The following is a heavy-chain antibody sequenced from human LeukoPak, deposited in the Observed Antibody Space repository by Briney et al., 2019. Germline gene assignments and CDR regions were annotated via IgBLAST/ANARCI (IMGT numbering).Heavy chain of an antibody. CDR2: ISGSGGST. CDR1: GFTFSSYA. CDR3: ATEYSSSWYIDYYYYYGMDV. V-gene: IGHV3-23*01. D-gene: IGHD6-13*01. Sequence: PGGSLRLSCAASGFTFSSYAMSWVRQAPGKGREWVAAISGSGGSTYYADSVKGRFTISGDNSKNTLYLQMNSLRAEDTAVYYCATEYSSSWYIDYYYYYGMDVWGQGTTVTVSS. J-gene: IGHJ6*02.